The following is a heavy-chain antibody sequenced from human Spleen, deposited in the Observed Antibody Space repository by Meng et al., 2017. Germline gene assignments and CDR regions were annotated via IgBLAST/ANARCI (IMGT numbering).Heavy chain of an antibody. D-gene: IGHD1-7*01. Sequence: VQLQQGGAGLLRPSRTLSLTCAVYGGSFSGYYWSWIRQHPGKGLEWIGEINHSGSTNYNPSLKSRVTISVDTSKNQFSLKLSSVTAADTAVYYCARGLSFWNYYFDYWGQGTLVTVSS. CDR2: INHSGST. CDR1: GGSFSGYY. CDR3: ARGLSFWNYYFDY. V-gene: IGHV4-34*01. J-gene: IGHJ4*02.